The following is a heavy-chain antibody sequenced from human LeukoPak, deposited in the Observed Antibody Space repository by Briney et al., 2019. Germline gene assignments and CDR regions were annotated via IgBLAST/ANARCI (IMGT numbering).Heavy chain of an antibody. D-gene: IGHD6-6*01. CDR3: AKDLREYTSSPRNAFHI. Sequence: GGSLRLSCVASGFTFSSYGMSWVRQAPGKGLEWVSTISSSGGYTYYADSVKGRFTISRDNSKNTLYLLLNSLRAEDTAVYYCAKDLREYTSSPRNAFHIWGQGTMVTVSS. CDR1: GFTFSSYG. J-gene: IGHJ3*02. V-gene: IGHV3-23*01. CDR2: ISSSGGYT.